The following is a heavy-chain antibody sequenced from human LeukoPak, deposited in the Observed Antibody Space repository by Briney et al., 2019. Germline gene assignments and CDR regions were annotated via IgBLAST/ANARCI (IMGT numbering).Heavy chain of an antibody. Sequence: SSETLSLTCTVAGGSISSYYWSWIRQPPGKGLEWLGEIYHSGSTYYNPSLKSRVTISVDKSKNQSSLKLSSVTAADTAVYYCARTLYCSGGSCCSWFTTFAGDNWCDLWGQGTLVTVSS. J-gene: IGHJ5*02. D-gene: IGHD2-15*01. CDR3: ARTLYCSGGSCCSWFTTFAGDNWCDL. CDR1: GGSISSYY. CDR2: IYHSGST. V-gene: IGHV4-59*12.